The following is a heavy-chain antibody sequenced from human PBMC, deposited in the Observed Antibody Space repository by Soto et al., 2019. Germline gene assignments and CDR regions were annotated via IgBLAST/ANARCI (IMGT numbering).Heavy chain of an antibody. J-gene: IGHJ3*01. CDR3: ARESGSYYYDSSGYVHAFDL. V-gene: IGHV3-7*01. D-gene: IGHD3-22*01. Sequence: EVQLVESGGGLVQPGGSLRLSCAASGFTFSSYWMSWVRQAPGKGLEWVANIKQDGSEKYYVDSVKGRFTISRDNAKNSLYLQMNSLRAEDTAVYYCARESGSYYYDSSGYVHAFDLWGQGTMVTVSS. CDR1: GFTFSSYW. CDR2: IKQDGSEK.